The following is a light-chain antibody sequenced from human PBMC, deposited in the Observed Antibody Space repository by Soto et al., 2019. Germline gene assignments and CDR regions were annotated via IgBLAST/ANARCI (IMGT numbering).Light chain of an antibody. V-gene: IGKV3-15*01. CDR2: GAS. Sequence: EIVMTQSPATLSVSPGERATPSCRASQSVSSNLAWYQQKPGQAPRLLIYGASTRATGIPARFSGSGSGTEFTLTISSLQSEDFAVYYCQQYNNWPRTFGQGNKV. J-gene: IGKJ1*01. CDR3: QQYNNWPRT. CDR1: QSVSSN.